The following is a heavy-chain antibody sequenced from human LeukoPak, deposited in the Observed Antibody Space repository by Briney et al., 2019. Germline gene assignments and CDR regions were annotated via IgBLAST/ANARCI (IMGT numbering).Heavy chain of an antibody. CDR1: GFTFSSYW. CDR2: IDTDGSNT. V-gene: IGHV3-74*01. Sequence: GGSLRLSCAASGFTFSSYWMHWVRQAPGKGLVWVSRIDTDGSNTGYADSVKGRFTISRDNAKNTVYLQINSLRAEDTALYYCARAMLDSSGRDYWGQGTLVTVSS. D-gene: IGHD3-22*01. J-gene: IGHJ4*02. CDR3: ARAMLDSSGRDY.